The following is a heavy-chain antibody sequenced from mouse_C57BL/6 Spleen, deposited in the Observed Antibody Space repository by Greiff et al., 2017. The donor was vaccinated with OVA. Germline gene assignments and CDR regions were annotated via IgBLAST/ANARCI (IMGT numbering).Heavy chain of an antibody. Sequence: VKLMESGAELVKPGASVKISCKASGYAFSSYWMNWVKQRPGKGLEWIGQIYPGDGDTNYNGKFKGKATLTADKSSSTAYMQLSSLTSEDSAVYFCARDSSGYDYAMDYWGQGTSVTVSS. CDR2: IYPGDGDT. CDR1: GYAFSSYW. D-gene: IGHD3-2*02. V-gene: IGHV1-80*01. CDR3: ARDSSGYDYAMDY. J-gene: IGHJ4*01.